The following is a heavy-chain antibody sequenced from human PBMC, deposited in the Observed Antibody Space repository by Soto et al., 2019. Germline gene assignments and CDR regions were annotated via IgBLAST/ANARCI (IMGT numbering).Heavy chain of an antibody. CDR1: GGTFSSYA. V-gene: IGHV1-69*01. CDR2: IIPIFGTA. J-gene: IGHJ4*02. Sequence: QVQLVQSGAEVKKPGSSVKVSCTASGGTFSSYAISWVRQAPGQGLEWMGGIIPIFGTANYAQKFQGRVTITADESTSTAYMELSSLRSEDTAVYYCARVPDYYDSSCYYPYFDYWGQGTLVTVSS. CDR3: ARVPDYYDSSCYYPYFDY. D-gene: IGHD3-22*01.